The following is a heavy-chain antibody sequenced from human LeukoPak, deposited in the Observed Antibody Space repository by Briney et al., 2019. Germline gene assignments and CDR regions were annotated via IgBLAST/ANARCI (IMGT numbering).Heavy chain of an antibody. D-gene: IGHD3-22*01. V-gene: IGHV3-66*01. J-gene: IGHJ3*02. CDR2: IYSGGST. Sequence: GGSLRLSCAASGFTVSSNYMSWVRQDPGKGLEWVSVIYSGGSTYYADSVKGRFTISRDNSKNTLYLQMNSLRAEDTAVYYCARDDSSGFGDAFDIWGQGTMVTVSS. CDR3: ARDDSSGFGDAFDI. CDR1: GFTVSSNY.